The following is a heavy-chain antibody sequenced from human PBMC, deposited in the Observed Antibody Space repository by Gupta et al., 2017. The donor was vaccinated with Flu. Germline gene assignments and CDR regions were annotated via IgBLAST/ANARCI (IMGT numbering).Heavy chain of an antibody. CDR3: ARGILIAAAGTTGSARSYYYYGMDV. D-gene: IGHD6-13*01. V-gene: IGHV4-61*02. J-gene: IGHJ6*02. CDR1: GGSISSGSYY. CDR2: IYTSGST. Sequence: QVQLQESAPGLVKPSQTLSLTCTVPGGSISSGSYYWCRIRQPAGKGLEWIGRIYTSGSTNNNPSLKSRVTISVDTSKNQFSLKLSSVTAADTAVYYCARGILIAAAGTTGSARSYYYYGMDVWGQGTTVTVSS.